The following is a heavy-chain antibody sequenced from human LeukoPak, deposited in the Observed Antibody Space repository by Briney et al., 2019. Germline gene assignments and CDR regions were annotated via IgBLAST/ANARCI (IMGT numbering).Heavy chain of an antibody. CDR3: ARDRDWYGMDV. Sequence: SETLSLTCTVSGGFISSGGYYWSWIRQHPGKGLEWIGYIYYSGSTYYNPSLESRVTISVDTSKNQFSLKLSSVTAADTAVYYCARDRDWYGMDVWGQGTTVTVSS. D-gene: IGHD3/OR15-3a*01. V-gene: IGHV4-31*03. CDR1: GGFISSGGYY. CDR2: IYYSGST. J-gene: IGHJ6*02.